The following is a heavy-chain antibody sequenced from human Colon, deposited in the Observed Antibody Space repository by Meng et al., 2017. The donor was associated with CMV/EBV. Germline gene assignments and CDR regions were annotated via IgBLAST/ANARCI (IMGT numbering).Heavy chain of an antibody. CDR2: ISGSGTTI. V-gene: IGHV3-11*04. Sequence: GESLKISCGASGFIFSNYYMYWIRQTPGKGLEWVSYISGSGTTIHHAESVRGRFTISRDNAKNSLYLQMNSLRAEDTAVYYCARDLRPKPYSGSYYVYYYGMDVWGQGTTVTVSS. CDR3: ARDLRPKPYSGSYYVYYYGMDV. J-gene: IGHJ6*02. CDR1: GFIFSNYY. D-gene: IGHD1-26*01.